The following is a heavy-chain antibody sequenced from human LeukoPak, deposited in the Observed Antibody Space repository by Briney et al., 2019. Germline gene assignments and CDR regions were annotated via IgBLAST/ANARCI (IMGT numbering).Heavy chain of an antibody. J-gene: IGHJ6*03. CDR2: ISGSGGNT. CDR3: AEFSDLVSYYYYYMDV. CDR1: GFTFSTYA. D-gene: IGHD2-15*01. Sequence: PGGSLRLSCAASGFTFSTYAMTWVRQAPGKGLEWVSGISGSGGNTYYADSVKGRFTLSRDNSKSTLYLQMNSLRAEDTAVYYCAEFSDLVSYYYYYMDVWGKGTTVTVSS. V-gene: IGHV3-23*01.